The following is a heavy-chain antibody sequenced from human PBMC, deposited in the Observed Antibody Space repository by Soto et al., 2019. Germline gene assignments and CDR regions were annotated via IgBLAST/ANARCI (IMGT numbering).Heavy chain of an antibody. D-gene: IGHD3-3*01. CDR1: GFTFSSYS. J-gene: IGHJ4*02. V-gene: IGHV3-21*01. Sequence: GGSLRLSCAASGFTFSSYSMNWVRQAPGKGLEWVSSISSSSSYIYYADSVKGRFTISRDNAKNSLYLQMDSLRAEDTAVYYCARDITIFGVVITAFDYWGQGTLVTVSS. CDR2: ISSSSSYI. CDR3: ARDITIFGVVITAFDY.